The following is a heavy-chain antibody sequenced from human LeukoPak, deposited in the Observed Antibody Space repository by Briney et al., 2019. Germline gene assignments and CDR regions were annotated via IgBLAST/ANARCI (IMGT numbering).Heavy chain of an antibody. J-gene: IGHJ4*02. V-gene: IGHV3-21*01. D-gene: IGHD5-12*01. CDR2: ISSSSSYI. CDR1: GVTFSSNS. CDR3: ARVGCRGYEGCAYYFDF. Sequence: PGGSLRLSCAASGVTFSSNSMNWGRQAPGKGLEWVSSISSSSSYIYYADSVKGRFTISRDNAKNSLYLQMNSLRAEDTAVYYCARVGCRGYEGCAYYFDFGGQGTLVTVSS.